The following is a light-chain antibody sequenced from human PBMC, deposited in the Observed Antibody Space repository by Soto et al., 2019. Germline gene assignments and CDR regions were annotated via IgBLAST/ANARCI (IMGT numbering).Light chain of an antibody. V-gene: IGKV1-39*01. Sequence: IQSTQSPSSPTTSVGDEVTITCRASQTIMTYLNWYQHKPGKAPKLLISAASSLQSGVPSRFSGSGSGTDFTLTISSLQPEDFATYYCQQSYSTLTFGPGTKVD. CDR2: AAS. J-gene: IGKJ3*01. CDR3: QQSYSTLT. CDR1: QTIMTY.